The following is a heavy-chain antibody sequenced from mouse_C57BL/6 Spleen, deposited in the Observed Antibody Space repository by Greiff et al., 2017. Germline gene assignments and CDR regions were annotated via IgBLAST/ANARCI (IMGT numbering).Heavy chain of an antibody. CDR3: ALIASGVFPFCY. D-gene: IGHD1-1*01. V-gene: IGHV1-53*01. CDR2: INPRNGGT. CDR1: GYTFTSYW. Sequence: QVQLQQPGTELVKPGASVKLSCKASGYTFTSYWMHWVKQRPGQGLEWIGNINPRNGGTNYNEKFKSKATLTVDKSSSTAYMQLSSLTSEDSAVYYCALIASGVFPFCYWGQGTTLTVSS. J-gene: IGHJ2*01.